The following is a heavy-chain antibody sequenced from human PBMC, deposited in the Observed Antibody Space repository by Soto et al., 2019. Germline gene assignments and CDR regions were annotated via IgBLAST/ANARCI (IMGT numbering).Heavy chain of an antibody. CDR2: IIPFFGTA. D-gene: IGHD3-16*01. CDR3: ARSAPMDAGDKYYYDF. Sequence: ASVKVSCRASGGTFSTFGISWVRQAPGQGLEWMGGIIPFFGTAKYSQKFEDRISITADESTNTVYMDLRSLTSEDTAIYYCARSAPMDAGDKYYYDFWGQGALVTVSS. CDR1: GGTFSTFG. J-gene: IGHJ4*02. V-gene: IGHV1-69*13.